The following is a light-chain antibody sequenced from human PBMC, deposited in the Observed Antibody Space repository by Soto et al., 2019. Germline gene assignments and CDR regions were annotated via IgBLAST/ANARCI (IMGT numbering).Light chain of an antibody. J-gene: IGKJ4*01. CDR3: QQYGSPPPFS. Sequence: EIVLTQSPGTLSLSPGERATLSCRASQSVSSSYLAWYQQKPGQAPRLLIYGASSRATGIPDRFSGSGSGKDLTLTISRREPEDFAVYYCQQYGSPPPFSFDGGTKVEIK. V-gene: IGKV3-20*01. CDR1: QSVSSSY. CDR2: GAS.